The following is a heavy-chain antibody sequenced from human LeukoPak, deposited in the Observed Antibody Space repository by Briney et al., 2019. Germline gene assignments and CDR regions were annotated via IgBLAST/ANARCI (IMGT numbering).Heavy chain of an antibody. V-gene: IGHV4-34*01. CDR2: INHSGST. CDR3: ARQAYGSGPTGGYYFDY. D-gene: IGHD3-10*01. Sequence: SETLSLTCAVYGGSFSGYYWSWIRQSPGKGLEWIGEINHSGSTNYNPSLKSRVTISVDTSKNQFSLKLSSVTAADTAVYYCARQAYGSGPTGGYYFDYWGQGTLVTVSS. CDR1: GGSFSGYY. J-gene: IGHJ4*02.